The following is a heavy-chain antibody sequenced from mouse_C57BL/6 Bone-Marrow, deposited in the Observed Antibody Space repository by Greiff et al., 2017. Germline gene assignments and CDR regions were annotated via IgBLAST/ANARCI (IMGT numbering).Heavy chain of an antibody. Sequence: VMLVESGPGLVQPSQSLSITCTVSGFSLTSYGVHWVRQSPGKGLEWLGVIWRGGSTDYNAAFISRLSISKDNSKSQVFFKMNSLQADDTAIYYCAREDYDYDVGWFAYWGQGTLVTVSA. V-gene: IGHV2-2*01. D-gene: IGHD2-4*01. CDR1: GFSLTSYG. CDR3: AREDYDYDVGWFAY. J-gene: IGHJ3*01. CDR2: IWRGGST.